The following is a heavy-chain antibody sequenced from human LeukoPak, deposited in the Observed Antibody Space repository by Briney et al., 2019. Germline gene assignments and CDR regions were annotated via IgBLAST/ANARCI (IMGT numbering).Heavy chain of an antibody. CDR1: GYSISSGYY. Sequence: PSETLSLTCTVSGYSISSGYYWGWIRQPPGKGLEWIGSIYHSGRTFYNPSLKSRVTISVDTSKNQFSLKLSSVTAADTAVYYCARAYYYDSSGYFDYWGQGTLVTVSS. V-gene: IGHV4-38-2*02. D-gene: IGHD3-22*01. CDR2: IYHSGRT. J-gene: IGHJ4*02. CDR3: ARAYYYDSSGYFDY.